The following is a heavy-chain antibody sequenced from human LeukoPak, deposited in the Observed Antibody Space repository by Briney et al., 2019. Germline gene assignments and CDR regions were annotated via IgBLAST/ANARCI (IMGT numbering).Heavy chain of an antibody. V-gene: IGHV1-2*04. CDR3: VRDSATVTTPYFDY. D-gene: IGHD4-11*01. Sequence: GASVKVSCKASGFTFTGYYMHWVRQAPGQGLEWMGWINLNNGGTNYAQMFQGWVTMTRDTSISTAYMELSRLRSDDTALYYCVRDSATVTTPYFDYWGQGTLVTVSS. CDR2: INLNNGGT. J-gene: IGHJ4*02. CDR1: GFTFTGYY.